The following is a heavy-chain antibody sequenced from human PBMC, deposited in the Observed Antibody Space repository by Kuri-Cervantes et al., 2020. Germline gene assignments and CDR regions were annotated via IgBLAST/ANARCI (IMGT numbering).Heavy chain of an antibody. CDR3: AADNLQSGY. V-gene: IGHV1-2*02. Sequence: ASVKVSCKASGYAFTGYYIHWVRQAPGQGLEWMGWINPNSGGTNYAQKFQGRVTMTRDMSTSTAYMELSSLRSEDTAVYYCAADNLQSGYWGQGTLVTVSS. D-gene: IGHD1-14*01. J-gene: IGHJ4*02. CDR2: INPNSGGT. CDR1: GYAFTGYY.